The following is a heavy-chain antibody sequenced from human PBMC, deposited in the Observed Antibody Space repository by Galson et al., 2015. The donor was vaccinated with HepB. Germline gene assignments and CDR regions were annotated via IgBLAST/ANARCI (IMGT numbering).Heavy chain of an antibody. CDR3: ARGGSNYGDYGPSFDY. D-gene: IGHD4-17*01. Sequence: SVKVSCKASGGTFNSHAINWVRQAPGQGLEWMGGIIPVFGTANYAQKFQGRVTITADESTSTAYMELSSLRSEDTAVYYCARGGSNYGDYGPSFDYWGQGTLVTVSS. CDR2: IIPVFGTA. V-gene: IGHV1-69*13. J-gene: IGHJ4*02. CDR1: GGTFNSHA.